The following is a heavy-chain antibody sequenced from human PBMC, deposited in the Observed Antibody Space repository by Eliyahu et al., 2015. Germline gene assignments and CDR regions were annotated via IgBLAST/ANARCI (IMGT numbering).Heavy chain of an antibody. CDR3: AKGRGAYCGSGCYSRVFDY. CDR2: ISGDSDST. D-gene: IGHD2-21*02. V-gene: IGHV3-23*01. Sequence: EVQLLESGGGLVQPGGSLRLXCAASGFTFSSYAXSWVRQXXGKGRGWVXSISGDSDSTYDADSVKGRFTISRDNSKNMVYLQMNSLRAEDTAEYYCAKGRGAYCGSGCYSRVFDYWGQGTLVTVSS. J-gene: IGHJ4*02. CDR1: GFTFSSYA.